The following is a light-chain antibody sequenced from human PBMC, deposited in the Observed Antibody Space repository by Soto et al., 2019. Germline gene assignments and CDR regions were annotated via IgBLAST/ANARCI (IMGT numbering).Light chain of an antibody. CDR3: QQSFSSRWT. Sequence: DIQLTQSPSSLSASVGDRVTITCRASQGIITYLNWXKQKTGXXXNXXXXXXYTLQSGVPSRFSGSGSGTDFTLTISSLQPEDFATYYCQQSFSSRWTFGQGTKVDIK. CDR1: QGIITY. CDR2: XXY. J-gene: IGKJ1*01. V-gene: IGKV1-39*01.